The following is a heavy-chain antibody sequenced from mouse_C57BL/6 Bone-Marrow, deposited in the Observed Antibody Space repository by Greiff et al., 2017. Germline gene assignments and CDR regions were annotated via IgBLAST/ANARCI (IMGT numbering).Heavy chain of an antibody. D-gene: IGHD1-1*02. J-gene: IGHJ4*01. CDR2: ISNGGGST. CDR1: GFTFSDYY. CDR3: ARQRGVLFLDYAMDY. Sequence: EVKLVESGGGLVQPGGSLKLSCAASGFTFSDYYMYWVRQTPEKRLEWVAYISNGGGSTYYPDTVKGRFTISRDNAKNTLYLQMSRLKSEDTAMYYCARQRGVLFLDYAMDYWGQGTSVTVSS. V-gene: IGHV5-12*01.